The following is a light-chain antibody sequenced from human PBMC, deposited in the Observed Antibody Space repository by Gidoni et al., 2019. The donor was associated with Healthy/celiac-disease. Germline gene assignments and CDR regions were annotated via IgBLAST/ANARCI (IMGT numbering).Light chain of an antibody. CDR3: QQSYSTLLT. CDR2: AAS. V-gene: IGKV1-39*01. Sequence: DIQMTQSPSSLSASVGDRVTITCRASQSIRSYLNWYQQKPGKAPKLLIYAASSLQSGVPSRFSVSGSGTDFTLTISSLQPEDFATYYYQQSYSTLLTFGGGTKVEIK. CDR1: QSIRSY. J-gene: IGKJ4*01.